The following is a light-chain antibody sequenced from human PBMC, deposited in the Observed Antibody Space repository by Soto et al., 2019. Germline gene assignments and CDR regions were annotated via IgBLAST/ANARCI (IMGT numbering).Light chain of an antibody. CDR2: GAS. V-gene: IGKV1-39*01. CDR3: QQSSSNFPIT. CDR1: KIINIY. J-gene: IGKJ5*01. Sequence: DIQMTQSPSSLSASVGDSVTITCRASKIINIYLNWYQKKPGKAPQLLIFGASSLHSGAPSRFSGSGEGTDFTLTISNLQPEDFATYYCQQSSSNFPITFGQGTRLEI.